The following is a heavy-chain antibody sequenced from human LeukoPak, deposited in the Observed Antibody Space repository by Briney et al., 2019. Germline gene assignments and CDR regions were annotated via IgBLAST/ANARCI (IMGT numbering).Heavy chain of an antibody. CDR3: ARATIAGGSYYYYYYMDV. Sequence: ASVKVSCKASGYTFTGYYMHWVRQAPGQGLEWMGWINPNSGGTNYAQKFQGRVTMTRDTSISTAYMELSRLTSDDTAVYYCARATIAGGSYYYYYYMDVWGKGTTVTVSS. D-gene: IGHD6-13*01. CDR1: GYTFTGYY. J-gene: IGHJ6*03. V-gene: IGHV1-2*02. CDR2: INPNSGGT.